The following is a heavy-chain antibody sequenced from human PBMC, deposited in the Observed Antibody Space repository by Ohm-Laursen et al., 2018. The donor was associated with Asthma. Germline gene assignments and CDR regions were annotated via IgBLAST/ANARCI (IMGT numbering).Heavy chain of an antibody. V-gene: IGHV3-7*01. Sequence: GSLRLSCTASGFTFSSYWMSWVRQAPGKGLEWVANIKPDGSEKYYVDSVKGRFTISRDNAKNSLYLQMNSLRDEDTAVYFCARGGVLRFLNWLLSPFDCWGQGTLVTVSS. CDR3: ARGGVLRFLNWLLSPFDC. CDR1: GFTFSSYW. D-gene: IGHD3-3*01. CDR2: IKPDGSEK. J-gene: IGHJ4*02.